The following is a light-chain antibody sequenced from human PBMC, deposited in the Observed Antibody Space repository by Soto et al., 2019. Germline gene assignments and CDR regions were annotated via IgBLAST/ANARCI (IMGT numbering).Light chain of an antibody. CDR2: DAS. CDR3: QQRYNWPRT. V-gene: IGKV3-11*01. J-gene: IGKJ1*01. CDR1: QSVSSY. Sequence: EIVLTQSPATLSLSPGERATLSCGASQSVSSYLAWYQQKPGQAPRLLIYDASNRATGIPARFSGSGSGTGFTLAISSLEPEDFAVYYCQQRYNWPRTFGQGTKVDIK.